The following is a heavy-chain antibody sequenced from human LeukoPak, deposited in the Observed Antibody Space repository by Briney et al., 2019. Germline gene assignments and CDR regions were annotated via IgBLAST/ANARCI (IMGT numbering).Heavy chain of an antibody. J-gene: IGHJ4*02. D-gene: IGHD5-18*01. CDR1: GFTFSSYS. CDR2: ISWNSGSI. V-gene: IGHV3-9*01. Sequence: GGSLRLSCAASGFTFSSYSMHWVRQAPGTGLELVSGISWNSGSIGYADSVKGRFTISRDNAKNSLYLQMNGLRAEDTALYYCAKGPRPSRYGYVDYWGQGTLVTVSS. CDR3: AKGPRPSRYGYVDY.